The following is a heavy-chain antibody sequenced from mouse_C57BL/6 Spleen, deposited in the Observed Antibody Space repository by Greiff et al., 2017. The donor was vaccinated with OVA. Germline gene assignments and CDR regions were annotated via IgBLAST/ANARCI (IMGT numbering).Heavy chain of an antibody. D-gene: IGHD4-1*01. Sequence: QVQLQQSGTELVKPGASVKLSCKASGYTFTSYWMHWVKQRPGQGLEWIGNINPSNGGTNYNEKFKSKATLTVDKSSSTAYMQLSSLTSEDSAVYYCARFGSTWDQVYYAMDYWGQGTSVTVAS. CDR3: ARFGSTWDQVYYAMDY. CDR1: GYTFTSYW. J-gene: IGHJ4*01. V-gene: IGHV1-53*01. CDR2: INPSNGGT.